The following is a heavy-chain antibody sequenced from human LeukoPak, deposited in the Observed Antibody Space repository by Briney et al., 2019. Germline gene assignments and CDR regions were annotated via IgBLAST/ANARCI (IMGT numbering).Heavy chain of an antibody. CDR1: GGSLSSSSYY. CDR2: IYYSVCT. J-gene: IGHJ5*02. Sequence: SETLSLTCTVSGGSLSSSSYYWGWIRQPPGKGLEGIGSIYYSVCTYYNPSLKSRVTISVDTSKNQFSLKLSSVTAADTAVYYCARAGRARYDSSGYYYLWGQGTLVTVSS. D-gene: IGHD3-22*01. CDR3: ARAGRARYDSSGYYYL. V-gene: IGHV4-39*07.